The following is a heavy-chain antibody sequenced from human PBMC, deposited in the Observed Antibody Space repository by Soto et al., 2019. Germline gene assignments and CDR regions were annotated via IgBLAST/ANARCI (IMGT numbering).Heavy chain of an antibody. J-gene: IGHJ4*02. CDR3: ARIAAAGTAGDY. D-gene: IGHD6-13*01. V-gene: IGHV4-4*02. CDR1: GGSISRSNW. Sequence: QVQLQESGPGLVTPSGTLSLTCAVSGGSISRSNWWSWVRQPPGKGLAWIGNIYHSGRTNSNPSLKSRVTISVDKSKNQFSLQLRSVTAADTPVYYCARIAAAGTAGDYWGQGTRVTGSS. CDR2: IYHSGRT.